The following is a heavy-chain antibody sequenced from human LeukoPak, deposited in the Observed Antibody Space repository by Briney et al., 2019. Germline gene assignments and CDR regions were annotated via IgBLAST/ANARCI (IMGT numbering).Heavy chain of an antibody. Sequence: SETLSLTCTVSGASISTYYWSWIRQPPGKGLEWIACLHHSGSTNYNPSLKSRVTLSLDMSKNRFSLELSSVTATDTAVYYCARLCQVTTCARFEHWGQGILVTVSS. CDR3: ARLCQVTTCARFEH. CDR1: GASISTYY. J-gene: IGHJ4*02. V-gene: IGHV4-59*08. D-gene: IGHD4-17*01. CDR2: LHHSGST.